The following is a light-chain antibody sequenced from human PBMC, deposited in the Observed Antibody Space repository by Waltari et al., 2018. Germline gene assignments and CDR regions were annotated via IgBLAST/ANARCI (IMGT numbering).Light chain of an antibody. CDR2: DAS. CDR3: QQRSNWPKVT. J-gene: IGKJ3*01. Sequence: DIILTQSPATLSLSPGERATLSCRASQSVSSYLAWYQQKPGQAPRLLSYDASNSATGIPSRFSGSGSGTDFTLTISSLEPEDFAVYYCQQRSNWPKVTFGPGTKVDIK. V-gene: IGKV3-11*01. CDR1: QSVSSY.